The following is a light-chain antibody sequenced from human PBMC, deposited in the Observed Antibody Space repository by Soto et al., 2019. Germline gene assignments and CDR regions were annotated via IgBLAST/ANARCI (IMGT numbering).Light chain of an antibody. V-gene: IGKV1-5*03. CDR2: KAS. J-gene: IGKJ1*01. Sequence: DIQMTQSPSTLSASVGDRVTITCRASQSSSSWLAWFQQKPGKAPKLLIYKASTIASGVPSRLSGSGSGTEFTLTISSLQPDDFATYYCQHYSTYSRTFGQGTKVEIK. CDR3: QHYSTYSRT. CDR1: QSSSSW.